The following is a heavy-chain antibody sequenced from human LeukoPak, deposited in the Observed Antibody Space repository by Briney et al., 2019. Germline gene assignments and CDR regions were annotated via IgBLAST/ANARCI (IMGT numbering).Heavy chain of an antibody. J-gene: IGHJ4*02. CDR1: GFTFNNYA. Sequence: MAGGSLRLSCAASGFTFNNYAMNWVRQAPGKGLEWVSSISRGDNYVFYADSVKGRFTISRDNAKNSVYLQMNSLRAEDTAVYYCARGGGDYYGSDYWGQGKLVTVSS. CDR3: ARGGGDYYGSDY. CDR2: ISRGDNYV. D-gene: IGHD3-10*01. V-gene: IGHV3-21*01.